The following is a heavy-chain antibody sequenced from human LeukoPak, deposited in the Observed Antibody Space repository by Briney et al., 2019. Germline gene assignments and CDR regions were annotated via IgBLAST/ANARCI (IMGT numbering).Heavy chain of an antibody. CDR1: GFTFSNYW. Sequence: GGSLRLSCATSGFTFSNYWMSWLRQAPGKGLVWVSRIKNDGSTATYAESVKGRFTISRDNARNTLYLQMNSLRVDDTAVYYCAKSEWFDPWGRGILVTVSS. V-gene: IGHV3-74*01. CDR3: AKSEWFDP. CDR2: IKNDGSTA. J-gene: IGHJ5*02. D-gene: IGHD1-14*01.